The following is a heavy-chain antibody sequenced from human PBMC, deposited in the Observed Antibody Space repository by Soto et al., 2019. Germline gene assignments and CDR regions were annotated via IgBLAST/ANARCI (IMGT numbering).Heavy chain of an antibody. CDR2: IWSDGSNK. CDR1: GFTFSNYA. Sequence: QVQLVESGGGVVQPGRSLSLSCAASGFTFSNYAIHWVRQAPGKGLEWVSVIWSDGSNKYYTDSVKGRFTISRDNSKNSVHLQMTSLRAEDTAVYYCARDQTGSYTYNWFDPWGQGTLVTVSS. D-gene: IGHD1-26*01. CDR3: ARDQTGSYTYNWFDP. J-gene: IGHJ5*02. V-gene: IGHV3-33*01.